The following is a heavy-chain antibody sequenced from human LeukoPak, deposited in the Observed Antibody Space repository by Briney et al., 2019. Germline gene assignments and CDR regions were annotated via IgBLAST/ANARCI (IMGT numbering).Heavy chain of an antibody. J-gene: IGHJ3*02. V-gene: IGHV4-61*01. D-gene: IGHD3-9*01. CDR2: IYYSGST. Sequence: PSETLSLTCTVSGGSVSSGRDYWSWIRQPPGKGLEWIGFIYYSGSTNYNPSLKSRVTISVDTSKSQFSLNLNSVTAADTAVYYCARDPSPPGSPEYYDILTGDDAFDIWGQGTMVTVSS. CDR1: GGSVSSGRDY. CDR3: ARDPSPPGSPEYYDILTGDDAFDI.